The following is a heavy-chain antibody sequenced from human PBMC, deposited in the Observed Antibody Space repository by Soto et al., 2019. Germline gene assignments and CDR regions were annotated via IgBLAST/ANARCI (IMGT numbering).Heavy chain of an antibody. CDR1: GYSLTELS. V-gene: IGHV1-24*01. J-gene: IGHJ4*02. CDR2: FDPEDGET. D-gene: IGHD3-22*01. CDR3: ATIPTFYYDSSGSRGRLDY. Sequence: ASVKVSCKVSGYSLTELSMHWVRQAPGKGLEWMGGFDPEDGETIYAQKFQGRVTMTEDTSTDTAYMELSSLRSEDTAVYYCATIPTFYYDSSGSRGRLDYWGQGTLVTVSS.